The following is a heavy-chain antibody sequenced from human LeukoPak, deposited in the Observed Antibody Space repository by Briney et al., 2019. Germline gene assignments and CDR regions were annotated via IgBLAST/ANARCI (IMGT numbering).Heavy chain of an antibody. D-gene: IGHD6-19*01. J-gene: IGHJ3*02. CDR2: INPNSGGT. V-gene: IGHV1-2*06. CDR1: GYTFTGYY. CDR3: ARTVAGDYDAFDI. Sequence: GASVKVSCKASGYTFTGYYMHWVRQAPGHGLEWMGRINPNSGGTNYAQKFQGRVTMTRDTSISTAYMELSRLRSDDTAVYYCARTVAGDYDAFDIWGQGTMVTVSS.